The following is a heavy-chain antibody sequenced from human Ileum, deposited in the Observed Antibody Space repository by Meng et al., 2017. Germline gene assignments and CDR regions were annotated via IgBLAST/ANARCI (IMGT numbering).Heavy chain of an antibody. CDR2: ISYDGSNK. CDR1: GFTFSGYA. D-gene: IGHD3-22*01. V-gene: IGHV3-30*04. J-gene: IGHJ4*02. CDR3: ARPNYYDSSGYNQPVGY. Sequence: GRSLKISCAASGFTFSGYAMHWVRQAPGKGLEWVAVISYDGSNKYYTDSVKGRFTISRDNSKNTLYLQMNSLRAEDTAVYYCARPNYYDSSGYNQPVGYWGQGTLVTVSS.